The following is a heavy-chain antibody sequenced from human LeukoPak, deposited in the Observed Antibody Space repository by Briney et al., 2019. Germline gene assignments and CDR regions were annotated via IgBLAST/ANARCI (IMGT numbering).Heavy chain of an antibody. D-gene: IGHD4-17*01. Sequence: PGGSLRLSCAASGFTFDDYGMSWVRQAPGKGLEWVSGINWNGGSTGYADSVKGRFTISRDNAKNSLYLQMNSLRAEDTALYYCAGHGPAYYYYYMDVWGKGTTVTVSS. J-gene: IGHJ6*03. V-gene: IGHV3-20*04. CDR3: AGHGPAYYYYYMDV. CDR1: GFTFDDYG. CDR2: INWNGGST.